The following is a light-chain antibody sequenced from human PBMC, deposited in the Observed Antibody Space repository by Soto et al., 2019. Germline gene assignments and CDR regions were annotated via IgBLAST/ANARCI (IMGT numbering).Light chain of an antibody. J-gene: IGLJ1*01. CDR1: SSNIGTGYD. V-gene: IGLV1-40*01. Sequence: QSVLTQPPSVSGAPGQRVTISCTGNSSNIGTGYDVHWYQQLPGTAPKLLIYGNSNRPSGVPDRFSGSKSGTSASLAITGLQAEEEADDYCQSYDSSLSGYVFGTGTKVTVL. CDR3: QSYDSSLSGYV. CDR2: GNS.